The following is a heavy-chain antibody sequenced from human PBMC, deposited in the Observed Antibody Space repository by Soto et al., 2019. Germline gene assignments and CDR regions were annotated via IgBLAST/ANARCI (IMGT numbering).Heavy chain of an antibody. D-gene: IGHD3-10*01. CDR3: ARALGVGSGSYYGSVHYYGMDV. CDR1: GYTSTSYA. CDR2: INAGNGNT. V-gene: IGHV1-3*01. Sequence: ASVKVSCKASGYTSTSYAMHWVRQAHGQRLEWMGWINAGNGNTKYSQKFQGRVTITRDTSASTAYMELSSLRSEDTAVYYCARALGVGSGSYYGSVHYYGMDVWGQGTTVTVSS. J-gene: IGHJ6*02.